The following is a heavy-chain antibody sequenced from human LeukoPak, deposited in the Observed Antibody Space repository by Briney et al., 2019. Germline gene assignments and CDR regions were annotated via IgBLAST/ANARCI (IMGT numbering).Heavy chain of an antibody. CDR3: ARQEVPYDFWSGYYYYYGMDV. V-gene: IGHV4-39*01. CDR1: GGSISSSSYY. Sequence: PSETLSLTCTVSGGSISSSSYYWGWIRQPPGKGLEWIGSIYYSGSTYYNPSLKSRVTISVDTSKNQFSLKLSSVTAADTAVYYCARQEVPYDFWSGYYYYYGMDVWGQGTTVTVSS. D-gene: IGHD3-3*01. CDR2: IYYSGST. J-gene: IGHJ6*02.